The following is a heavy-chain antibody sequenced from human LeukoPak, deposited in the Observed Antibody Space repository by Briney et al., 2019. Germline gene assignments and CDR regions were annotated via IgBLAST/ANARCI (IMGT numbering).Heavy chain of an antibody. CDR1: GFSFSSYV. CDR3: MNPNHYGSGR. V-gene: IGHV3-64D*06. J-gene: IGHJ4*02. CDR2: ISQNGDNT. D-gene: IGHD3-10*01. Sequence: PGGSLRLSCSVSGFSFSSYVLHWVRQAPGKGLESVSGISQNGDNTYYADSVKGRFTISKDNSENTLYLQMNSLRPEDTAVYYCMNPNHYGSGRWGQGTPVTVSS.